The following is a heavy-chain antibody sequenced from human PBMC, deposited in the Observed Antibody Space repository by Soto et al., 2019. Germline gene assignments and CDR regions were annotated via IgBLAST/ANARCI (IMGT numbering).Heavy chain of an antibody. Sequence: SETLSLTCTVSGGCLSSYYWTWIRQPPGKGLEWIGYIYYSGNTNYNPSLKSRVTISVDTSKNQFSLKLGSVTAADTAVYYCARHNGTLYVGYYYDMDVWGQGTTVT. V-gene: IGHV4-59*01. CDR3: ARHNGTLYVGYYYDMDV. J-gene: IGHJ6*02. D-gene: IGHD3-16*01. CDR2: IYYSGNT. CDR1: GGCLSSYY.